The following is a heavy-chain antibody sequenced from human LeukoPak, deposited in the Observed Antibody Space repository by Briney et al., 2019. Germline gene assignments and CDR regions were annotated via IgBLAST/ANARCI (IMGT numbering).Heavy chain of an antibody. CDR1: GYTFTSNY. D-gene: IGHD6-25*01. CDR2: IYPRDGST. CDR3: ARSARMDV. Sequence: ASVKVSCKASGYTFTSNYIHWVRQAPGQGLEWMGMIYPRDGSTSYAQKFQGRVTVTRDTSTSTVHMELSSLRSEDTAVYYCARSARMDVWGQGTTVTVSS. V-gene: IGHV1-46*01. J-gene: IGHJ6*02.